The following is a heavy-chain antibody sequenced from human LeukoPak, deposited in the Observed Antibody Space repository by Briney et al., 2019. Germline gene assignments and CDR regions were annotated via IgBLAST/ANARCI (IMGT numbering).Heavy chain of an antibody. J-gene: IGHJ6*03. D-gene: IGHD6-19*01. CDR3: ARARYSSGWDYYYYMDV. CDR1: GGSFSGYY. Sequence: SETLSLTCAVYGGSFSGYYWSWIRQPPGKGLEWIGEINHSGSTNYNPSLKSRVTISVDTSKTQFSLKLSSVTAADTAVYYCARARYSSGWDYYYYMDVWGKGTTVTVSS. CDR2: INHSGST. V-gene: IGHV4-34*01.